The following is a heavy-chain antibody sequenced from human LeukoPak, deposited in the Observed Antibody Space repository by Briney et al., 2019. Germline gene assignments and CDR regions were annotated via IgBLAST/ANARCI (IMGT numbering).Heavy chain of an antibody. Sequence: GGSLRLSCAASGFTFSSYAMSWVRQAPGKGLEWVSAISDSGGSTYYADSVKGRFTISRDNSKNTLYLQMNSLRAEDTAVYYCAKDQTIFGGDYYYYYMDVWGKGTRSPSP. CDR3: AKDQTIFGGDYYYYYMDV. CDR1: GFTFSSYA. J-gene: IGHJ6*03. D-gene: IGHD3-3*01. CDR2: ISDSGGST. V-gene: IGHV3-23*01.